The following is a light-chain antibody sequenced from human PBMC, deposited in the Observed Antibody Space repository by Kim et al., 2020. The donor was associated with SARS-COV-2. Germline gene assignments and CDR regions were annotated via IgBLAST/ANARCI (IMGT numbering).Light chain of an antibody. CDR3: QQYYTTPWT. Sequence: DIVMTQSPDSLAVSLGERATINCKSSQSILYSSNNKNNLAWYQQKPGQPPNLLIYWASTRESGVPDRFSGSGSGTDFTLTISSLQAEDVAVYYCQQYYTTPWTFGQGTKVDIK. CDR1: QSILYSSNNKNN. V-gene: IGKV4-1*01. J-gene: IGKJ1*01. CDR2: WAS.